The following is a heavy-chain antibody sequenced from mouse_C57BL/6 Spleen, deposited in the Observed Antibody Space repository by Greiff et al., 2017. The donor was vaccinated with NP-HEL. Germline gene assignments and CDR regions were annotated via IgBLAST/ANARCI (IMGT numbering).Heavy chain of an antibody. CDR2: INPSSGYT. D-gene: IGHD1-1*01. V-gene: IGHV1-7*01. Sequence: VQVVESGAELAKPGASVKLSCKASGYTFTSYWMHWVKQRPGQGLEWIGYINPSSGYTKYNQKFKDKATLTADKSSSTAYMQLSSLTYEDSAVYYCALGSSHWYFDVWGTGTTVTVSS. CDR3: ALGSSHWYFDV. CDR1: GYTFTSYW. J-gene: IGHJ1*03.